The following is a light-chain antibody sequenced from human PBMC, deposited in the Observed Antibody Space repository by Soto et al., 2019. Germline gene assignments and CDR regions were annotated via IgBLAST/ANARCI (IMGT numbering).Light chain of an antibody. V-gene: IGKV1-17*01. CDR2: AAS. CDR1: QGIRND. Sequence: DIQMTQSPSSLSASVGDRVTITCRASQGIRNDSDWYQQNPAKAPERLIYAASSLQSGVPSRFRGCGSGTEFTLTISGLQVEVFSPYYCLHYNTSPWRFGKGPKVDIK. J-gene: IGKJ1*01. CDR3: LHYNTSPWR.